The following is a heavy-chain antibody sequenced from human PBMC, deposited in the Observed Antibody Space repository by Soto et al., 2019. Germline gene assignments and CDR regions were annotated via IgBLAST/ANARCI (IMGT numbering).Heavy chain of an antibody. CDR3: ARETSNFWSGYNGMDV. CDR2: IIPIFGTA. J-gene: IGHJ6*02. V-gene: IGHV1-69*13. D-gene: IGHD3-3*01. Sequence: SVKVSCKASGGTFSSYAISWVRQAPGQGLEWMGGIIPIFGTANYAQKFQGRVTITADESTSTAYMELSSLRSEDTAVYYCARETSNFWSGYNGMDVWGQGTTVTVSS. CDR1: GGTFSSYA.